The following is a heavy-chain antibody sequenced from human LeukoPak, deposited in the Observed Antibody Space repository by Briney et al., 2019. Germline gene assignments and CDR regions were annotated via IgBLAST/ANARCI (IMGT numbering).Heavy chain of an antibody. Sequence: SETLSLTCTVSGGSIKNYYWSWIRQPPGKGLEWIGYIYYSGSTNYNPSLKSRVTISVDTSKNQFSLKLSSVTAADTAVYYCARLWFGELSYFDYWGQGTLVTVSS. D-gene: IGHD3-10*01. V-gene: IGHV4-59*08. CDR2: IYYSGST. CDR3: ARLWFGELSYFDY. CDR1: GGSIKNYY. J-gene: IGHJ4*02.